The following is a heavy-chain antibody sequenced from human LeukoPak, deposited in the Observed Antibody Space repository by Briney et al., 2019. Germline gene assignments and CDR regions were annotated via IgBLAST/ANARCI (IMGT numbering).Heavy chain of an antibody. CDR3: QRTAYDILTGYYNVDY. V-gene: IGHV4-39*01. CDR1: GGSISSRSYY. D-gene: IGHD3-9*01. Sequence: SETISLTCTVSGGSISSRSYYWGWIRQPPGKWLEWIGSIYYSGSTYYNPSLKSRVTISVDTSKNQFSLKLSSVTAADTAVYYKQRTAYDILTGYYNVDYWGQGTLVTVSS. J-gene: IGHJ4*02. CDR2: IYYSGST.